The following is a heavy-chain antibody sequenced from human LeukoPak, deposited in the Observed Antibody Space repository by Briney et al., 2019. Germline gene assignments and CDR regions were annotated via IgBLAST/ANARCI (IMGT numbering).Heavy chain of an antibody. V-gene: IGHV4-59*01. CDR3: ARDRGRLQPDY. J-gene: IGHJ4*02. CDR1: GGSMSSYY. Sequence: PSETLSLTCTVSGGSMSSYYWSWIRQPPGKGVEWIGSIYYSGSTNYNPSLKSRVTISVDTSKNQFSLKLTSVTAADTAVYYCARDRGRLQPDYWGQGILVTVSS. CDR2: IYYSGST. D-gene: IGHD5-24*01.